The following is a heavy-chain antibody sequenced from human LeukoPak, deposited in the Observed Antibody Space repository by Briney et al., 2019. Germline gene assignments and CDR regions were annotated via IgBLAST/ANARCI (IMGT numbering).Heavy chain of an antibody. V-gene: IGHV3-48*03. J-gene: IGHJ3*02. Sequence: PGGSLRLSCAASGFTFSSYEMNWVRQAPGKGLEWVSYISSSGSTIYYADSVKGRFTISRDNAKNSLYLQMNSLRAEDTAVYYCARDRAIYDYVWGSYRIDAFDIWGQGTMVTVSS. CDR1: GFTFSSYE. CDR2: ISSSGSTI. CDR3: ARDRAIYDYVWGSYRIDAFDI. D-gene: IGHD3-16*02.